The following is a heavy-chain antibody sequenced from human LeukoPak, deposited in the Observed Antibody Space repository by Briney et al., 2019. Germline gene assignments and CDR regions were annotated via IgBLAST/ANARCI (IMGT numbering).Heavy chain of an antibody. CDR2: INEPGTWP. J-gene: IGHJ4*02. V-gene: IGHV3-74*03. CDR3: ARDYAGGWHHFDS. CDR1: GFTLSNYW. D-gene: IGHD6-19*01. Sequence: GGSLRLSCAASGFTLSNYWVHWVRQAPGEGLVWVSRINEPGTWPTYEDSVRGRFTISRDNAKNTVSLHMKNLRAEDTAVYFCARDYAGGWHHFDSWGQGALVTVPS.